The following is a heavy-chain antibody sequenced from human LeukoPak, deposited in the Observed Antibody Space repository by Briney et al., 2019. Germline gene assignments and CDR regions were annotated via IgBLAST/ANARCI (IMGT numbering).Heavy chain of an antibody. J-gene: IGHJ4*02. CDR3: GGSRRSSGYLGY. CDR1: GGSFSGYY. CDR2: INHSGST. V-gene: IGHV4-34*01. Sequence: SETLSLTCAVYGGSFSGYYWSWICQPPGKGLEWIGEINHSGSTNYNPSLKSRVTISVDTSKNQFSLKLSSVTAADTAVYYCGGSRRSSGYLGYWGQGTLVTVSS. D-gene: IGHD3-22*01.